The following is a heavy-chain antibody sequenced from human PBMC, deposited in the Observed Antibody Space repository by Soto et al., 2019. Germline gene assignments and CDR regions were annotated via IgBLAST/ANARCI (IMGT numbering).Heavy chain of an antibody. CDR2: IIPIFGTA. J-gene: IGHJ3*02. CDR3: ARDPHFGGGDGNDAFDI. Sequence: SVKVSCKASGGTFSSYAIRWVRQAPGQGLEWMGGIIPIFGTANYAQKFQGRVTITEDKYTSTAYMELRSLRSEDTALYYCARDPHFGGGDGNDAFDIWGQGTMVTVSS. D-gene: IGHD3-10*01. V-gene: IGHV1-69*06. CDR1: GGTFSSYA.